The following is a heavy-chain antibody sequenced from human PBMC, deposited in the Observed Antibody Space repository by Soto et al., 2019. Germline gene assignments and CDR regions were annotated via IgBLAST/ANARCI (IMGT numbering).Heavy chain of an antibody. CDR1: EFPFSQHW. D-gene: IGHD4-17*01. V-gene: IGHV3-7*01. CDR2: VKPDGSEK. CDR3: ARGHYGRDY. Sequence: EVHLVESGGGLVQPGGSLRLPCAAAEFPFSQHWMCWGRQALGRGLEWVADVKPDGSEKYYVDSVKGRFTISRDNAKNSGYLPTNSGRAEDTAVYYCARGHYGRDYWGPGTLVTVSS. J-gene: IGHJ4*02.